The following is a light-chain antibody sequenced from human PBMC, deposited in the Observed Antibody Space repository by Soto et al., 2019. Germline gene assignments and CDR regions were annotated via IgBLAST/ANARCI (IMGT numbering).Light chain of an antibody. J-gene: IGLJ1*01. CDR2: EVS. V-gene: IGLV2-14*01. CDR3: SSYTSSSTLYV. Sequence: HSVLTERAFVSGSPGQSIPISCAGTRSDLVGYNYASCCQQHPGKAPKVMIYEVSNRPSVVTNRFSGSKSGNTDSLTIYGLQAEDEADYYCSSYTSSSTLYVFGTGTKVTVL. CDR1: RSDLVGYNY.